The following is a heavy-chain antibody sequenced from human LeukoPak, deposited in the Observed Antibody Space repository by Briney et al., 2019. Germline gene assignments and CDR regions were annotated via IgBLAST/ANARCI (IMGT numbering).Heavy chain of an antibody. D-gene: IGHD5-12*01. V-gene: IGHV1-8*01. CDR3: VRGQSGFKFDP. CDR1: GYTFTNYD. J-gene: IGHJ5*02. CDR2: MNPNSGNT. Sequence: ASVKVSCKASGYTFTNYDINWVRQAAGQGLQWMGWMNPNSGNTDYPQRFQGRVTMTRDTSINTGYMELSSLRSEDTAVYYCVRGQSGFKFDPCGERTLVTVSS.